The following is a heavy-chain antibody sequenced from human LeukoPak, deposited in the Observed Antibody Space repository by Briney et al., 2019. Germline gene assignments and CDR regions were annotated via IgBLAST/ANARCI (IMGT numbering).Heavy chain of an antibody. CDR2: INHSGST. CDR3: AKLSGYSIGWYQGPNYYMDV. D-gene: IGHD6-19*01. J-gene: IGHJ6*03. CDR1: GGSFSGYY. Sequence: SETLSLTCAVYGGSFSGYYLSWIRQPPGKGLEWIGEINHSGSTNYNPSLKSRVTISVETSKNQFSLKLSSVTAADTAVYYCAKLSGYSIGWYQGPNYYMDVWGKGTTVTVSS. V-gene: IGHV4-34*01.